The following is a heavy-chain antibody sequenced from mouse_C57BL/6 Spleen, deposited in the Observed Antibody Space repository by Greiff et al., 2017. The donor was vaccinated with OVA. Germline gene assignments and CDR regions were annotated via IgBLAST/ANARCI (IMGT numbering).Heavy chain of an antibody. Sequence: VQLQQSGAELVRPGASVKLSCTASGFNIKDYYMHWVKQRPEQGLEWIGRIDPEDGDTEYAPTFKGKATMTADTSTITAYLQLRSLTSEDTAVYYCTRVTTRYFDVWGTGTTVTVSS. CDR1: GFNIKDYY. CDR3: TRVTTRYFDV. J-gene: IGHJ1*03. CDR2: IDPEDGDT. D-gene: IGHD2-3*01. V-gene: IGHV14-1*01.